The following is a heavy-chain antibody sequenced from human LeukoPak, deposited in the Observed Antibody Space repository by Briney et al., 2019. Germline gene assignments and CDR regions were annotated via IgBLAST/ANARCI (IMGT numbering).Heavy chain of an antibody. D-gene: IGHD3-10*01. CDR1: GFNFSSYA. V-gene: IGHV3-30*04. J-gene: IGHJ4*02. Sequence: PGGSLRLSCAASGFNFSSYAMHWVRQAPGKGLEWVAVISYDGSNKYYADSVKGRFTISRDNSKNTLYLQMNSLRAEDTAVYYCARGRWFGELLSPTFDYWGQGTLVTVSS. CDR3: ARGRWFGELLSPTFDY. CDR2: ISYDGSNK.